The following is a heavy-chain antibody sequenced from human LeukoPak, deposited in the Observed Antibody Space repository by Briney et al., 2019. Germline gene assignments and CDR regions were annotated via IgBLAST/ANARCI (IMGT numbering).Heavy chain of an antibody. CDR1: GGTFSSYA. V-gene: IGHV1-69*05. CDR2: IIPIFGTA. J-gene: IGHJ6*03. CDR3: ARAARKPELTDYYYYYMDV. Sequence: SVKVSCKASGGTFSSYAISWVRQAPGQGLEWMGGIIPIFGTANYAQKFQGRVTITTDESTSTAYMELSSLRSEDTAVYYCARAARKPELTDYYYYYMDVWGKGTTVTVSS. D-gene: IGHD1-14*01.